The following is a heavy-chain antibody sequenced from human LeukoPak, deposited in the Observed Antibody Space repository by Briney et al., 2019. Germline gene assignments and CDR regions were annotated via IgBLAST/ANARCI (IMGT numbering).Heavy chain of an antibody. CDR2: IFYSGTI. Sequence: SETLSLTCNVSCASISGSDYNWSWLREPPGKGLVWIASIFYSGTIYNNPSLKSRTLISVDTSKNQFSLRLTSVTAAYTAVYFCAPLDNSFDHWGQGTLVTVTS. CDR3: APLDNSFDH. V-gene: IGHV4-30-4*01. CDR1: CASISGSDYN. J-gene: IGHJ5*02.